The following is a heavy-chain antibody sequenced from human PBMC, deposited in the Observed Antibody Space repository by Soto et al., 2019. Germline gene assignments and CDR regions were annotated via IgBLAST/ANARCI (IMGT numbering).Heavy chain of an antibody. CDR1: GFTFSSYA. CDR2: ISGSGGST. J-gene: IGHJ3*02. D-gene: IGHD3-22*01. CDR3: AKTYYYDSSGYYPQDI. V-gene: IGHV3-23*01. Sequence: GGSLRLSCAASGFTFSSYAMSWVRQAPGKWLEWVSAISGSGGSTYYADSVKGRFTISRDNSKNTLYLQMNSLRAEDTAVYYCAKTYYYDSSGYYPQDIWGQGTMVNVSS.